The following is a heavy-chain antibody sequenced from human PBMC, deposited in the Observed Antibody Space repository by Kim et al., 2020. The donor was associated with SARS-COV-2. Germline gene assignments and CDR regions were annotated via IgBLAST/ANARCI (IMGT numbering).Heavy chain of an antibody. CDR2: ISGSGGNT. J-gene: IGHJ4*02. CDR3: AKEIGTESFGYYDH. V-gene: IGHV3-23*01. CDR1: GFTFSNFA. D-gene: IGHD3-3*01. Sequence: GGSLRLSCAASGFTFSNFAMSWFRQAPGKGLEWVSGISGSGGNTYYADSVRGWFTISRDNSKNTLFLHMDGLSVEGTVVYYCAKEIGTESFGYYDHWGQGTLVTVTS.